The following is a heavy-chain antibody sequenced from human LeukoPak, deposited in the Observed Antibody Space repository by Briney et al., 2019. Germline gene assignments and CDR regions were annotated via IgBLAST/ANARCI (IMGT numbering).Heavy chain of an antibody. CDR1: GFTFSSYE. J-gene: IGHJ4*02. D-gene: IGHD3-22*01. CDR3: ARRSSYYYDSSGYYHTFDY. CDR2: ISSSGSTI. Sequence: GGSLRLSCAASGFTFSSYEMNWVRQAPGKWLEWVSYISSSGSTIYYADSVKGRFTISRDNAKNSLYLQMNSLRAEDTAVYYCARRSSYYYDSSGYYHTFDYWGQGTLVTVSS. V-gene: IGHV3-48*03.